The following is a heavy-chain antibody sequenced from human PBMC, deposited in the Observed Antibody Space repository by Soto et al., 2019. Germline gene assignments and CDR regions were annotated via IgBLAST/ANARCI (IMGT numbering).Heavy chain of an antibody. J-gene: IGHJ4*02. Sequence: GASVKVSCKASGYTFTSYAMHWVRQAPGQRLEWMGWINAGNGNTKYSQKFQGRVTITRDTSAGTAYMELSSLRSEDTAVYYCAKSILVGTDLDHWGQGTLVTVSS. D-gene: IGHD2-21*01. CDR2: INAGNGNT. CDR1: GYTFTSYA. CDR3: AKSILVGTDLDH. V-gene: IGHV1-3*01.